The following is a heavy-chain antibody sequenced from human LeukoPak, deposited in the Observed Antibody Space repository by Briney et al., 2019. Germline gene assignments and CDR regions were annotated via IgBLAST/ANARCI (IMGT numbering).Heavy chain of an antibody. CDR1: GVSVISSY. CDR3: ARHNGVSYLDY. D-gene: IGHD2-8*01. J-gene: IGHJ4*02. V-gene: IGHV4-59*02. Sequence: SETLSLTCTVSGVSVISSYWSWVRQPPGKGLEYIGFIHHSGDTKYNPSLKSRVTMSVDTSKSQFSLKLSSVTAADSAVYYCARHNGVSYLDYWAQGTLVTVSS. CDR2: IHHSGDT.